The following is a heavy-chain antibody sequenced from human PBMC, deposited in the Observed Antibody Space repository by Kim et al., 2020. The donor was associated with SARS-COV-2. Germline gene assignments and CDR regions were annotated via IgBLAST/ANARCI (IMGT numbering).Heavy chain of an antibody. CDR1: GFTFSDSS. CDR3: ARDREGNGVAGCYDP. V-gene: IGHV3-11*01. J-gene: IGHJ5*02. D-gene: IGHD2-8*01. CDR2: LRNTGGRI. Sequence: GGSLRLSCAASGFTFSDSSMHWVRQAPGKGLEWVAGLRNTGGRILYADSVKGRFTISRDNPKNSLYLQMNNLRVEDTAMYYCARDREGNGVAGCYDP.